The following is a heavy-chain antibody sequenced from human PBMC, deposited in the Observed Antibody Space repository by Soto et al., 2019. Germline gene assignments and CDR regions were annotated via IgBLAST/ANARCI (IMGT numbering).Heavy chain of an antibody. CDR2: VYYRGNT. CDR3: AKQGYYGSKNHHPSRH. Sequence: QLQLQESGPALVKPSETLSLTCTVSGASINSGEYYWGWVRQPPGKGLEWIGSVYYRGNTYYNPSLKSRVTISVDTSRNQFSLKLNSVTAADTAVYYCAKQGYYGSKNHHPSRHWGQGTLGTVSS. J-gene: IGHJ4*02. V-gene: IGHV4-39*01. CDR1: GASINSGEYY. D-gene: IGHD3-22*01.